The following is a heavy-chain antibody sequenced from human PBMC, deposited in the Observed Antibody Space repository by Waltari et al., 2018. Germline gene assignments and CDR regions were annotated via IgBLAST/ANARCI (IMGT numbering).Heavy chain of an antibody. CDR3: ARAGMVRGIAYYMDV. CDR2: IIPIFGTA. D-gene: IGHD3-10*01. Sequence: QVQLVQSGAEVKKPGSSVQVSCKASGGTFSSYATRWVRTAPGQGLEWMGGIIPIFGTANYAQKFQGRVTITADKSTSTAYMELSSLRSEDTAVYYCARAGMVRGIAYYMDVWGKGTTVTVSS. J-gene: IGHJ6*03. CDR1: GGTFSSYA. V-gene: IGHV1-69*14.